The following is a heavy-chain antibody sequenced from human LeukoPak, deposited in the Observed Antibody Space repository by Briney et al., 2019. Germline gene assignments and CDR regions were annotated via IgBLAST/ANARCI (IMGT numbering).Heavy chain of an antibody. V-gene: IGHV3-23*01. J-gene: IGHJ1*01. CDR3: AKFSPYGGNSY. CDR1: EFTGFTFSGSA. CDR2: ISGSGAAT. D-gene: IGHD4-23*01. Sequence: GGSLRLSCAASEFTGFTFSGSAMSWVRQAPGKGLEWVSAISGSGAATFYADSVKGRFTISRDNSQNTLYLQMNSLKVEDTALYYCAKFSPYGGNSYWGQGTLVTVSS.